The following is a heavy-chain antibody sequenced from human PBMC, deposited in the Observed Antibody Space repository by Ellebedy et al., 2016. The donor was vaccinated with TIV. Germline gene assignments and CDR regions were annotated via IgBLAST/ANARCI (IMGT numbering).Heavy chain of an antibody. V-gene: IGHV5-51*01. CDR3: ARHGISSGYEKQGFDY. CDR1: GYSFTSYW. CDR2: IYPGDSDT. D-gene: IGHD5-12*01. J-gene: IGHJ4*02. Sequence: GGSLRLSCKGSGYSFTSYWIGWVRQMPGKGLEWMGIIYPGDSDTRYSPSFQGQVTISADKSISTAYLQWSSLKASDTAMYYCARHGISSGYEKQGFDYWGQGTLVTVSS.